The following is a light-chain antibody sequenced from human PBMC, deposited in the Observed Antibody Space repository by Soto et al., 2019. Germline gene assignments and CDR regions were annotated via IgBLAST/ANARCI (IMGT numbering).Light chain of an antibody. CDR3: QKYNSAPQT. Sequence: DIQMTQSPSSLSASGGDRVTITCLASQGISNYLAWYQLKPGKVPKLLIYAASTLQSGVPSRFSGSGSGTDFTLTISSLQPEDVATYYCQKYNSAPQTFGPGTKVDIK. V-gene: IGKV1-27*01. CDR1: QGISNY. J-gene: IGKJ3*01. CDR2: AAS.